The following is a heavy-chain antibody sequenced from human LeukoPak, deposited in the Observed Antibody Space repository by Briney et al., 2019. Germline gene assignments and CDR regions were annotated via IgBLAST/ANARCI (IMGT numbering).Heavy chain of an antibody. D-gene: IGHD2-2*01. V-gene: IGHV1-2*02. J-gene: IGHJ4*02. CDR3: ASPPPRYCSSTSCYSFDY. CDR1: GYTCTVYY. Sequence: ASVKVSFKSSGYTCTVYYMHWVRQAPGQGLAWMGWINPNSGGTNYAQKFQGRVTMTRDTSISTAYMELSRLRSDDTAVYYCASPPPRYCSSTSCYSFDYWGEGNLVTVSS. CDR2: INPNSGGT.